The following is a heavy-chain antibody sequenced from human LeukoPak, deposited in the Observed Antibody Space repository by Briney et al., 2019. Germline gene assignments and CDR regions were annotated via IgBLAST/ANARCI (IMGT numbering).Heavy chain of an antibody. V-gene: IGHV3-30*18. J-gene: IGHJ4*02. Sequence: GGSLRLSCAASGFTFSSYDMHWVRQAPAKGLEWVAVISDDGSRKYHADSVKGRFTISRDNSKNTVYLQMNSLRGEDSAVYYCAKGRAHSGGPQPDFDYWGQGTLVTVSS. CDR1: GFTFSSYD. CDR3: AKGRAHSGGPQPDFDY. CDR2: ISDDGSRK. D-gene: IGHD2-15*01.